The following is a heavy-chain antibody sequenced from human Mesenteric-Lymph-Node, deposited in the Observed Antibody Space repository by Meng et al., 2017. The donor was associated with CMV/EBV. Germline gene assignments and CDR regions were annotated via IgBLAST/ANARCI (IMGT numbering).Heavy chain of an antibody. CDR1: GFTFSIYSM. V-gene: IGHV4-31*02. CDR2: MYYSGST. J-gene: IGHJ4*02. D-gene: IGHD5/OR15-5a*01. CDR3: ARRVPGLHYFDY. Sequence: LRLSCAASGFTFSIYSMNWVRQAPGKGLEWIGYMYYSGSTYYNPSLKSRVIISLDMSKNQFSLNLSSVIAADTAVYYCARRVPGLHYFDYWGPGSLVTVSS.